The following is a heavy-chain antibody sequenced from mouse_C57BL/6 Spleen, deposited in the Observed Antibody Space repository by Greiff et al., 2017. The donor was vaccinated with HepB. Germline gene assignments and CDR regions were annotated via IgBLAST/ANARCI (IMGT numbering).Heavy chain of an antibody. CDR1: GYSFTSYY. V-gene: IGHV1-66*01. Sequence: QVQLQQSGPELVKPGASVKISCKASGYSFTSYYIHWVKQRPGQGLEWIGWIYPGSGNTKYNEKFKGKATLTADTSSSTAYMQLSSLTSEDSAVYYCARGGMNDYDGWFAYWGQGTLVTVSA. CDR2: IYPGSGNT. J-gene: IGHJ3*01. CDR3: ARGGMNDYDGWFAY. D-gene: IGHD2-4*01.